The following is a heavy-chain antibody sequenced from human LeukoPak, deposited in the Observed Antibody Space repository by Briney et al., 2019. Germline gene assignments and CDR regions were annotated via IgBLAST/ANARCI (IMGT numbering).Heavy chain of an antibody. CDR1: GFTFSSYS. J-gene: IGHJ6*02. D-gene: IGHD4-17*01. CDR3: AKANGDSKYYYYYGMDV. Sequence: PGGSLRLSCAASGFTFSSYSMNWVRQAPGKGLEWVSSISSSSSYIYYADSVKGRFTISRDNSKNTLYLQMNSLRAVDTAVYYCAKANGDSKYYYYYGMDVWGQGTTVTVSS. V-gene: IGHV3-21*04. CDR2: ISSSSSYI.